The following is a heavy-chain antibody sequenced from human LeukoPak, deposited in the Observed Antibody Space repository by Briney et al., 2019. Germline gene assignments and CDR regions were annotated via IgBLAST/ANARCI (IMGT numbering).Heavy chain of an antibody. CDR1: GGTFSSYA. CDR2: IIPIFGTA. J-gene: IGHJ4*02. Sequence: SVKVSCKASGGTFSSYAISWVRQAPGQGLEWMGGIIPIFGTANYAQKFQGRVTITADKSTSTAYMELSSLRSEDTAVYYCARGRWFGESWGGRYYFDYWGQGTLVTVSS. D-gene: IGHD3-10*01. CDR3: ARGRWFGESWGGRYYFDY. V-gene: IGHV1-69*06.